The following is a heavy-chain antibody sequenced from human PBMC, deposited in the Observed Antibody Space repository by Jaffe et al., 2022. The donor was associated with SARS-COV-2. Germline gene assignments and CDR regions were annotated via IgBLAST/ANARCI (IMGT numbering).Heavy chain of an antibody. CDR1: GFTFSSYA. CDR3: AKVNGNSSSSTLVSHNYYYYGMDV. Sequence: EVQLLESGGGLVQPGGSLRLSCAASGFTFSSYAMSWVRQAPGKGLEWVSAISGSGGSTYYADSVKGRFTISRDNSKNTLYLQMNSLRAEDTAVYYCAKVNGNSSSSTLVSHNYYYYGMDVWGQGTTVTVSS. J-gene: IGHJ6*02. D-gene: IGHD6-6*01. CDR2: ISGSGGST. V-gene: IGHV3-23*01.